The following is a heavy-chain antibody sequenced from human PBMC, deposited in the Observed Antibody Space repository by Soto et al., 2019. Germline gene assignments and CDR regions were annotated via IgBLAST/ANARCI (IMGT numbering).Heavy chain of an antibody. J-gene: IGHJ4*02. D-gene: IGHD6-13*01. V-gene: IGHV4-59*01. CDR2: IHYSGTT. CDR1: GGSMRNYF. Sequence: SETLSLTCTVSGGSMRNYFWTWIRQPPGKGLEWIGYIHYSGTTSFFPSYNPSLRSRVTISEDTSKNQFSLKLLSVTTADTAVYFCAAGEASSRNLAPYYLDFWGQGPWSP. CDR3: AAGEASSRNLAPYYLDF.